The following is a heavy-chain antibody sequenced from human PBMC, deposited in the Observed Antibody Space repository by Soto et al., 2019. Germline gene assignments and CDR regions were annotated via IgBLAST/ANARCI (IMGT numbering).Heavy chain of an antibody. V-gene: IGHV3-30*18. D-gene: IGHD3-22*01. Sequence: PGGSLILSLASSGFTFSSYWMHLVRQAPGKGLEGVAVISYDGSNKYYADSVKGRFTISRDNSKNTLYLQMNSLRAEDTAVYYCAKDRNFYYYDSSGHLNYWGQGTLVTVPS. J-gene: IGHJ4*02. CDR3: AKDRNFYYYDSSGHLNY. CDR2: ISYDGSNK. CDR1: GFTFSSYW.